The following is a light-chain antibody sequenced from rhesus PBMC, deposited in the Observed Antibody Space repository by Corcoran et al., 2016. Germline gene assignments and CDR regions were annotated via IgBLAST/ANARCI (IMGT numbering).Light chain of an antibody. V-gene: IGKV1-74*01. CDR2: KSS. J-gene: IGKJ3*01. CDR3: QQCYGIPFT. Sequence: DIQVTQSPSSLSASVGDRVTITCRASENVNNYLNWYQQKPGKAPKLLISKSSTFQSGGPSRFSGSGYGTDYTFTISSLHPEDFTTYYCQQCYGIPFTFGPGTKLDIK. CDR1: ENVNNY.